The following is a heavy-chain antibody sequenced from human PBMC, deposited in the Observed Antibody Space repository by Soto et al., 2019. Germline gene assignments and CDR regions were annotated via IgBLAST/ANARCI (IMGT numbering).Heavy chain of an antibody. V-gene: IGHV3-53*04. J-gene: IGHJ4*02. Sequence: GGSLRLSCAASGFNVSSNYMSWVRQAPGRGLEWVSIFYNTGSTYYADSVKGRFTISRHNSKNTLYLQMNSLRPEDTAVYYCARGYCSSTTCSAEPFAYGGQGTLVTVSS. CDR2: FYNTGST. CDR3: ARGYCSSTTCSAEPFAY. D-gene: IGHD2-2*01. CDR1: GFNVSSNY.